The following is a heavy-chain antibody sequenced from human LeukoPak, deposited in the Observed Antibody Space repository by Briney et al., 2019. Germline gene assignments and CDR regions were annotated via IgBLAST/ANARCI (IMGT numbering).Heavy chain of an antibody. D-gene: IGHD2-2*01. CDR3: AKAGVVPAANYYYYMDV. Sequence: GGSLRLPCAASGFTFDDYGMSWVRQAPGKGLEWVSGINWNGGSTGYADSVKGRFTISRDNAKNSLYLQMNSLRAEDTALYYCAKAGVVPAANYYYYMDVWGKGTTVTVSS. CDR1: GFTFDDYG. V-gene: IGHV3-20*04. J-gene: IGHJ6*03. CDR2: INWNGGST.